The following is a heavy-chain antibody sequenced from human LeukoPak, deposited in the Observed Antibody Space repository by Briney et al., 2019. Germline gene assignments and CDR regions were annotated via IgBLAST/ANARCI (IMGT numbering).Heavy chain of an antibody. J-gene: IGHJ6*02. D-gene: IGHD2-15*01. CDR3: ARGVVVVAATYYYYGMDV. CDR1: GYTFTSYD. CDR2: MNPNSGNT. V-gene: IGHV1-8*01. Sequence: ASVKVSCKASGYTFTSYDINWVRQATGQGLEWMGWMNPNSGNTGYAQKFQGRVTMTRNTSISTAYMELSSPRSEDTAVYYCARGVVVVAATYYYYGMDVWGQGTTVTVSS.